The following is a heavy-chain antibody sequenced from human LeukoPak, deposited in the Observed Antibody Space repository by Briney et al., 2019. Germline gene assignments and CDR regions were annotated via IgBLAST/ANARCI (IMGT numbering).Heavy chain of an antibody. CDR1: GFTFSSYW. CDR3: ARVPPYYYGSGSYYNDY. D-gene: IGHD3-10*01. CDR2: ISSSSSYI. J-gene: IGHJ4*02. V-gene: IGHV3-21*01. Sequence: GGSLRLSCAASGFTFSSYWMNWVRQAPGKGLEWVSSISSSSSYIYYADSVKGRFTISRDNAKNSLYLQMNSLRAEDTAVYYCARVPPYYYGSGSYYNDYWGQGTLVTVSS.